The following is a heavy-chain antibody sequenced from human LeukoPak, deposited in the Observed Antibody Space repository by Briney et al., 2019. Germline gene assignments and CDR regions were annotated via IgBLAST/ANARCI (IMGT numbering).Heavy chain of an antibody. D-gene: IGHD5-18*01. V-gene: IGHV3-43*02. J-gene: IGHJ6*02. Sequence: SGGPLRLSCVASGFTFDDYAMHWVRQAPGRGLEWVSLSSGDGGRIYYADSVKGRFNISRDNSKNSLHLQMNSLTTEDTALYYCARTASIQHTAMVTQYYYGMDVWGQGTTVTVSS. CDR1: GFTFDDYA. CDR2: SSGDGGRI. CDR3: ARTASIQHTAMVTQYYYGMDV.